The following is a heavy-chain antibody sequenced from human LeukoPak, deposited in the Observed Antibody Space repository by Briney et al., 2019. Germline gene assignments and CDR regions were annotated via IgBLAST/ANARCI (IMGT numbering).Heavy chain of an antibody. J-gene: IGHJ4*02. CDR1: GFNFHNFA. Sequence: GGSLRLSCEASGFNFHNFAMHWVRQAPGKGLEWVAVISNDERNKYYTDSVKGRFTISRDNSKSTVYLQMNSLRIEDTAMYYCAGGHTSPKWGQGTLVTVSS. CDR3: AGGHTSPK. CDR2: ISNDERNK. V-gene: IGHV3-30*04.